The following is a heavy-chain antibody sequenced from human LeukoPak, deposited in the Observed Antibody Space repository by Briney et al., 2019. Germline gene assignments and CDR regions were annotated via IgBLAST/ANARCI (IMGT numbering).Heavy chain of an antibody. CDR2: ISAYNGNT. J-gene: IGHJ4*02. V-gene: IGHV1-18*01. CDR3: ARDPNSSGWYGGDY. Sequence: ASVKASCKASGYIFTSYGITWVRQAPGQGLEWMGWISAYNGNTNYAQKLQGRVILTTDTSTSTASMELRSLRSDDTAVYYCARDPNSSGWYGGDYWGQGTLVTVSS. D-gene: IGHD6-13*01. CDR1: GYIFTSYG.